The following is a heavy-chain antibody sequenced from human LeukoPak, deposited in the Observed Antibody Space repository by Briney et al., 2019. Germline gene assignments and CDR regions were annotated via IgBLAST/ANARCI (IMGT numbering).Heavy chain of an antibody. D-gene: IGHD6-13*01. CDR3: ARLIAAAGEMPLNWFDP. V-gene: IGHV1-8*01. J-gene: IGHJ5*02. CDR1: GYTFTSYD. CDR2: MNPNSGNT. Sequence: ASVKVSCKASGYTFTSYDINWVRQATGQGLEWMGWMNPNSGNTGYAQKFQGRVTMTRNTSISTAYMELSSLRSEDTAVYYCARLIAAAGEMPLNWFDPWGQGTLVTVSS.